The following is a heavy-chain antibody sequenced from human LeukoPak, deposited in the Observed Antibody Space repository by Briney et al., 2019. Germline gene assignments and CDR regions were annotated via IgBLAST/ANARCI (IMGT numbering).Heavy chain of an antibody. CDR3: ARLWDSSSSLDY. V-gene: IGHV4-59*08. Sequence: SETLSLTCTVSGGSNSSYYWTWIRQPPGKGLGLEWIGYIYYSGGTNYNPSLKSRVTISIDTSKNQVSLKLSSVTAADTAVYYCARLWDSSSSLDYWGQGTLATVSS. D-gene: IGHD6-6*01. CDR2: IYYSGGT. J-gene: IGHJ4*02. CDR1: GGSNSSYY.